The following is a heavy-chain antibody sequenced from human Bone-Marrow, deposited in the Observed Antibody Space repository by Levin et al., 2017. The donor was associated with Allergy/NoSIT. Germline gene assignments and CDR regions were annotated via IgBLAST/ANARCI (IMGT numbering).Heavy chain of an antibody. D-gene: IGHD1-26*01. CDR1: GEPISRRYW. Sequence: SQTFSLTCDVSGEPISRRYWWHWVRQSPGKGLEWIGEIFHTGSISSNPSLKSRVVISLDKSKNQFSLTLTSLTPGDPAMYYCASARIEGAYDAFGIWGQGTLVTVSS. J-gene: IGHJ3*02. CDR3: ASARIEGAYDAFGI. CDR2: IFHTGSI. V-gene: IGHV4-4*02.